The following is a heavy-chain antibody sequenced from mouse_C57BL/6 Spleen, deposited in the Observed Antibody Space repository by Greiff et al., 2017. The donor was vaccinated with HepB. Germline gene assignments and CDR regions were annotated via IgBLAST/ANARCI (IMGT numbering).Heavy chain of an antibody. D-gene: IGHD4-1*01. J-gene: IGHJ3*01. CDR1: GYTLTDYY. Sequence: QVQLKESGPELVKPGASVKISCKASGYTLTDYYINWVKQRPGQGLEWIGWIFPGSGSTYYNEKFKGKATLTVDKSSSTAYMLLSSLTSEDSAVYFCARGTGTRAWFAYWGQGTLVTVSA. CDR3: ARGTGTRAWFAY. V-gene: IGHV1-75*01. CDR2: IFPGSGST.